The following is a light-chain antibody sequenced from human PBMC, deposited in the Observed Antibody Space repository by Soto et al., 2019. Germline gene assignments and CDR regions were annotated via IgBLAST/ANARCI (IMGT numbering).Light chain of an antibody. V-gene: IGKV1-12*01. CDR2: TGS. CDR1: QGISSW. Sequence: DIQMTQSPSSVSESVGDRVSITCRASQGISSWLAWYQQKPGRAPKLLIYTGSSLQSGVPSRFSGTGSGTDFTHTISRLQPEDVATYYCQQSNSFPLTFGGGTKVEIK. J-gene: IGKJ4*01. CDR3: QQSNSFPLT.